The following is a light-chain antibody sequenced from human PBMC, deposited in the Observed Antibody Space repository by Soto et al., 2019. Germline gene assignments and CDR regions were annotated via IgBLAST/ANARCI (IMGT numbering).Light chain of an antibody. J-gene: IGKJ5*01. CDR3: QQYGSPPIT. Sequence: VLTKSPATLSLSPGERATLSCRASQSVSSTYLAWYQQQPGQAPRLLMSGTSNRATGTPDRFSGSGSGTDFTLTISRLEPEDFAVYYCQQYGSPPITLGQAT. CDR1: QSVSSTY. CDR2: GTS. V-gene: IGKV3-20*01.